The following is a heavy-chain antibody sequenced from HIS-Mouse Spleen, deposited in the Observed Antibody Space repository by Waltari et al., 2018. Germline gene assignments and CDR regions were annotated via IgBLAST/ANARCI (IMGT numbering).Heavy chain of an antibody. CDR2: IYYSGST. CDR3: AREIPYSSSWYDWYFDL. CDR1: GGSISSSSYY. Sequence: QLQLQESGPGLVKPSETLSLTCTVSGGSISSSSYYWGWIRQPPGKGLEWLGGIYYSGSTYENPSLKSRVTISVDTSKNQFSLKLSSVTAADTAVYYCAREIPYSSSWYDWYFDLWGRGTLVTVSS. V-gene: IGHV4-39*07. D-gene: IGHD6-13*01. J-gene: IGHJ2*01.